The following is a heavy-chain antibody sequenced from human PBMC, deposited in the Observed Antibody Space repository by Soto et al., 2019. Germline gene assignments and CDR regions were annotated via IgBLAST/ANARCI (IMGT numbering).Heavy chain of an antibody. J-gene: IGHJ4*02. D-gene: IGHD2-21*01. CDR2: IIPIFGTA. CDR1: GGTFSSYA. CDR3: ARDRAEATWRLGCLGY. V-gene: IGHV1-69*01. Sequence: QVQLVQSGAEVNKPGSSVKVSCKASGGTFSSYAISWVRQAPGQGLEWMGGIIPIFGTANYAQKFQGRVTITADESTSTAYMELSSLRSEDTAVYYCARDRAEATWRLGCLGYWGQGTLVTVSS.